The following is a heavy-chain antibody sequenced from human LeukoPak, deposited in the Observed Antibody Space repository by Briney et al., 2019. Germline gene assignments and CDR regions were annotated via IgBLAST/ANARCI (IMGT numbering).Heavy chain of an antibody. J-gene: IGHJ4*02. D-gene: IGHD2-21*02. Sequence: GGSLRLSCAASGFTFSSYWIRWVRQVPGRGLVWVSRINTDGSSTNYADCVKGRFTISRDNAKNTLNLQMNSLRAEDTAIYYCVRGIRVTAFDYWGQGTLVTVSS. CDR3: VRGIRVTAFDY. CDR1: GFTFSSYW. V-gene: IGHV3-74*01. CDR2: INTDGSST.